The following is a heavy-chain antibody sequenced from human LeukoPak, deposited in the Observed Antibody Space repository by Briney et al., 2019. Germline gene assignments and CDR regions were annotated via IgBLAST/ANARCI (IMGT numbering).Heavy chain of an antibody. D-gene: IGHD1-1*01. CDR2: IIPILGIA. CDR3: ARGLEWLGFDY. CDR1: GYTFTSYG. V-gene: IGHV1-69*04. Sequence: GASVKVSCKASGYTFTSYGISWVRQAPGQGLEWMGRIIPILGIANYAQKFQGRVTITADKSTSTAYMELSSLRSEDTAVYYCARGLEWLGFDYWGQGTLVTVSS. J-gene: IGHJ4*02.